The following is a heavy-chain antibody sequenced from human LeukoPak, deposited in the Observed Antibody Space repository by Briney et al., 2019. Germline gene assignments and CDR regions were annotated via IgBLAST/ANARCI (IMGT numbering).Heavy chain of an antibody. D-gene: IGHD5-18*01. J-gene: IGHJ4*02. CDR1: GFTFSSYA. Sequence: TGGSLRLSCAASGFTFSSYAMSWVRQAPGKGLEWVSAISGSGGSTYYADSVKGRFTISRDNSKNTLYLQMNSLRAEDTAVYYCAKGRGYSYGKYFAYWGQGTLVTVSS. CDR3: AKGRGYSYGKYFAY. V-gene: IGHV3-23*01. CDR2: ISGSGGST.